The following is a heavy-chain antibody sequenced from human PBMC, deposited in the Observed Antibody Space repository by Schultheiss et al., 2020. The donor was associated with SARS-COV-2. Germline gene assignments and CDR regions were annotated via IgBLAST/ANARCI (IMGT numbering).Heavy chain of an antibody. J-gene: IGHJ4*02. CDR1: GFTVSSNY. CDR2: IYSCGST. Sequence: GGSLRLSCAASGFTVSSNYMSWVRQAPGKGLEWVSVIYSCGSTYYADSVKGRFTVSRDSSKNTLYLQMNSLRAEDTAVYYCARDRAIGEHFDYWGQGTLVTVSS. D-gene: IGHD2-21*01. V-gene: IGHV3-66*03. CDR3: ARDRAIGEHFDY.